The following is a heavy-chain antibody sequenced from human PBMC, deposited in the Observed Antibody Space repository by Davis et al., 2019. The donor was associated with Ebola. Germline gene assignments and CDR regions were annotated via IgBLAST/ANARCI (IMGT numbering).Heavy chain of an antibody. Sequence: GGSLRLSCAASGFTFSSYGMHWVRQAPGKGLEWVAVISYDGSNKYYADSVKGRFTISRDNSKNTLYLQMNSLRAEDTAVYYCARHVNGDFWYLDLWGRGTRVTVSS. CDR2: ISYDGSNK. J-gene: IGHJ2*01. CDR1: GFTFSSYG. V-gene: IGHV3-30*03. CDR3: ARHVNGDFWYLDL. D-gene: IGHD4-17*01.